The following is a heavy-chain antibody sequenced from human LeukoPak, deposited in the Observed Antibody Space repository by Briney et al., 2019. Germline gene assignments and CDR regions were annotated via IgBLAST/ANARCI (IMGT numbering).Heavy chain of an antibody. V-gene: IGHV3-23*01. Sequence: GGSLRLSCAASGFTYSDCTMSWVRQVPGKGLEWVSTARPSGGDTYYADSVRGRFTISRDNSKNTLYLQMNSLRAEDTAVYYCAKGTMTTVTRFDYWGQGTLVTVSS. CDR1: GFTYSDCT. J-gene: IGHJ4*02. D-gene: IGHD4-17*01. CDR3: AKGTMTTVTRFDY. CDR2: ARPSGGDT.